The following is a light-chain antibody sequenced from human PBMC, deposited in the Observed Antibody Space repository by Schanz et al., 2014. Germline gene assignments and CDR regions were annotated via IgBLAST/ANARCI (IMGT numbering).Light chain of an antibody. CDR2: EAS. CDR3: QQYNNYWT. CDR1: QSVNNY. Sequence: DIQMTQSPSPLSASVGARVTITCRASQSVNNYLAWYQRKPGKAPKLLIYEASNLQIGVPSRFSGSGSGTEFTLTISSLQPDDFATYFCQQYNNYWTFGQGTTVEIK. J-gene: IGKJ1*01. V-gene: IGKV1-5*03.